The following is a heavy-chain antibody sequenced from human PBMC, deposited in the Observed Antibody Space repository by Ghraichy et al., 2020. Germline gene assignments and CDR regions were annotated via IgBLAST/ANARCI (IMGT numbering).Heavy chain of an antibody. CDR1: GGSISSGSYY. CDR3: ARISGRAYYYYMDV. CDR2: IYTSGST. Sequence: SETLSLTCTVSGGSISSGSYYWSWIRQPAGKGLEWIGRIYTSGSTKYNPSLKSRVTMSVDTSKNQFSLKLRSVTAADTSVYYCARISGRAYYYYMDVWGKGTTVTVSS. J-gene: IGHJ6*03. D-gene: IGHD5-24*01. V-gene: IGHV4-61*02.